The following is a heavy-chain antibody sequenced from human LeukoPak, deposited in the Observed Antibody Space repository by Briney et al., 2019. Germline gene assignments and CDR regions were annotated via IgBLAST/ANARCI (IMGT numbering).Heavy chain of an antibody. CDR1: EYIFTVYY. D-gene: IGHD1-26*01. CDR3: TRESGSYHGNDY. CDR2: INPNNGAT. Sequence: GASVKVSCKASEYIFTVYYMHWVRQAPGQGLEWMGRINPNNGATNYAQKFQGRVTITGDTSISTAYMELSSLRSDDTAVYYCTRESGSYHGNDYWGQGTLVTVSS. V-gene: IGHV1-2*06. J-gene: IGHJ4*02.